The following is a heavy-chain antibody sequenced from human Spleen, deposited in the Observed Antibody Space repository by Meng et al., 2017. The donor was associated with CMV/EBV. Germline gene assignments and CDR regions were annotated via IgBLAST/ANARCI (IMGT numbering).Heavy chain of an antibody. Sequence: GGSLRLSCAASGFTFSSYPMHWVRQAPGKGLEWVAVMLHDGSTKYYADSVKGRFIISRDNSRNTMYLQMHSLGVEDTAVYYCARDLRGPNYYDSTGYFDYWGQGIRVTVSS. J-gene: IGHJ4*02. CDR2: MLHDGSTK. V-gene: IGHV3-30*04. CDR1: GFTFSSYP. D-gene: IGHD3-22*01. CDR3: ARDLRGPNYYDSTGYFDY.